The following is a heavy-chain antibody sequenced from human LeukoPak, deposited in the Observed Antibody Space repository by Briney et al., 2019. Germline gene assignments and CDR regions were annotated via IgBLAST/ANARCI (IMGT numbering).Heavy chain of an antibody. D-gene: IGHD2-2*01. CDR1: GYSFTGYY. CDR3: ARDFWDIVVVPAATPPNYYMDV. CDR2: INPNSGGT. V-gene: IGHV1-2*02. J-gene: IGHJ6*03. Sequence: GASVKVSCKASGYSFTGYYMHWVRQAPGQGLEWMGWINPNSGGTNYAQKFQGRVTMTRDTSISTAYMELSRLRSDDTAVYYCARDFWDIVVVPAATPPNYYMDVWGKGTTVTISS.